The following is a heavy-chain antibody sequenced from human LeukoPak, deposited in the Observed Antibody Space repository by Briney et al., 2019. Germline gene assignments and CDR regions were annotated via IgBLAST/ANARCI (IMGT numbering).Heavy chain of an antibody. CDR2: INHSGST. V-gene: IGHV4-34*01. Sequence: SETLSLTCAVYSGSFSGYYWSWIRQPPGKGLEWIGEINHSGSTNYNPSLKSRVTISVDTSKNQFSLKLSSVTAADTAVYYCARSHIWQWLDVWGQGTLVTVSS. J-gene: IGHJ4*02. D-gene: IGHD6-19*01. CDR3: ARSHIWQWLDV. CDR1: SGSFSGYY.